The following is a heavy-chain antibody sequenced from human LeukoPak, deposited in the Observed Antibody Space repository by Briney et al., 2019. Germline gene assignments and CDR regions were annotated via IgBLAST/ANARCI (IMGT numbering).Heavy chain of an antibody. V-gene: IGHV3-23*01. CDR1: GFTFSSYA. Sequence: GGSLRLSCAASGFTFSSYAMSWVRQAPGKGLEWVSAISGSGGSTYYADSVKGRFTISRDNSKNTLYLQMNSLRAEDTAVYYCAKDRALDDFWSGYSLHGMDVWGQGTTVTVSS. CDR2: ISGSGGST. J-gene: IGHJ6*02. D-gene: IGHD3-3*01. CDR3: AKDRALDDFWSGYSLHGMDV.